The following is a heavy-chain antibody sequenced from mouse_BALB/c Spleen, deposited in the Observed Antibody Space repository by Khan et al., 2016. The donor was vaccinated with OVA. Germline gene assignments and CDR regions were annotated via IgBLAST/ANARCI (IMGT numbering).Heavy chain of an antibody. CDR1: AYTFTNYG. CDR2: INTYTGEP. J-gene: IGHJ1*01. D-gene: IGHD4-1*02. V-gene: IGHV9-3-1*01. Sequence: QIQLVQSGPELKKPGETVKISCKASAYTFTNYGMNWVKQAPGKGLKWMGWINTYTGEPTYADDFKGRSAFSLETSASTAYLQIKNLKNEDTATXFCARSNSYWYFDVWGAGTTVTVSS. CDR3: ARSNSYWYFDV.